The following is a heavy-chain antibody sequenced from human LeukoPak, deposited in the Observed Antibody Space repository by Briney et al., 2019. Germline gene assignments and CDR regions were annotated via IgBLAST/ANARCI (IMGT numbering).Heavy chain of an antibody. J-gene: IGHJ5*02. CDR2: ISSSSSYI. V-gene: IGHV3-21*01. Sequence: GGALRLSCAASGFTFSSYSMNWVRQAPGKGLEWVPSISSSSSYIYYADSVKGRFTISRDNAKNSLYLQMNSLRAEDTAVYYCARDEGCGSTSCSYNWFDPWGQGTLVTVSS. D-gene: IGHD2-2*01. CDR3: ARDEGCGSTSCSYNWFDP. CDR1: GFTFSSYS.